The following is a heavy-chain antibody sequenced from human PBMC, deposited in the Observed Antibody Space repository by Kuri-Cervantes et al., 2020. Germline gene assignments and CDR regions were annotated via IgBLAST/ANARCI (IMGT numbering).Heavy chain of an antibody. V-gene: IGHV3-49*03. D-gene: IGHD3-10*01. CDR3: TPIKVSYYGSGCGYDP. J-gene: IGHJ5*02. CDR2: IRSKAYDGTK. CDR1: GFTFGGYG. Sequence: GGSLRLSCTASGFTFGGYGMSWFRQAPGTGLEWVGFIRSKAYDGTKEYAASVKGRFTISSDDSKSIAYLQMNSLKTADAAVYYCTPIKVSYYGSGCGYDPWGQGTLVTVSS.